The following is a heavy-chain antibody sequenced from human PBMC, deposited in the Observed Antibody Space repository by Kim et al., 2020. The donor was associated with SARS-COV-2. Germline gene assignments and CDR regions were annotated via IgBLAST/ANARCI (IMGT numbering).Heavy chain of an antibody. CDR3: VRNFGD. CDR2: IKEDGTEK. V-gene: IGHV3-7*01. CDR1: GFSFSSHW. Sequence: GGSLRLSCEASGFSFSSHWMSWVRQSPGKGLEWVATIKEDGTEKYYVDSVRGRVITSRDNAQNLLYLQMRSLRADDTAVYYCVRNFGDWGQGTRVTVSS. J-gene: IGHJ4*02.